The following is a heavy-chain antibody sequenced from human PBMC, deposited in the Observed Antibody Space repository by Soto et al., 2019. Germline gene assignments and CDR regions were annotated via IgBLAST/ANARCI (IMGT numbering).Heavy chain of an antibody. CDR1: GFSISSGSYS. CDR2: IYYSGST. D-gene: IGHD2-8*02. J-gene: IGHJ5*02. V-gene: IGHV4-30-4*01. Sequence: PSGTXSLTCAFSGFSISSGSYSWGWIRQPPGKGLEWIGYIYYSGSTYYNPSLKSLVTISLDTSKNQFSLKLSSVTAADTAVYYCARSGGVVYAVNCLDTWGQGTLVTVSS. CDR3: ARSGGVVYAVNCLDT.